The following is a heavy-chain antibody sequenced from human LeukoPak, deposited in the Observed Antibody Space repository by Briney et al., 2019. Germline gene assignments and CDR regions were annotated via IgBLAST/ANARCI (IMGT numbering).Heavy chain of an antibody. CDR1: GYSFTSYW. Sequence: GGSLRLSCKGSGYSFTSYWIGWVRQMPGEGLEWMGIIYPGDSDTRYSPSFQGQVTISADKSISTAYLQWSSLEASDTAMYYRARHVLNYYDSSGYSVDEGLFDYWGQGTLVTVSS. V-gene: IGHV5-51*01. CDR2: IYPGDSDT. J-gene: IGHJ4*02. CDR3: ARHVLNYYDSSGYSVDEGLFDY. D-gene: IGHD3-22*01.